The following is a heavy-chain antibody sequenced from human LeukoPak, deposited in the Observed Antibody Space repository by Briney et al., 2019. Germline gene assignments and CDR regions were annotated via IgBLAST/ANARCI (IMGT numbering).Heavy chain of an antibody. CDR2: IYYSGST. CDR1: GDSISTSSYY. D-gene: IGHD1-26*01. Sequence: PSETLSLTCSVSGDSISTSSYYWGWIRQPPGKGLEWIGTIYYSGSTYYNPSPTSRVTISVDTSKNQFSLKLSSVTAADTAVYYCARVGGLVGATYNWFDPWGQGTLITVSS. J-gene: IGHJ5*02. V-gene: IGHV4-39*01. CDR3: ARVGGLVGATYNWFDP.